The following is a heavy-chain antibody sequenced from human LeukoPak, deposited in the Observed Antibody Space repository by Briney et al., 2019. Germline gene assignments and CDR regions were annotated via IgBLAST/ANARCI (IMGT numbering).Heavy chain of an antibody. V-gene: IGHV3-64*01. Sequence: GGSLRLSCAASGFTFSSYAMHWVRQAPGKGLEYVSAISSNGGSTYYANSVKGRFTISRDNSKNTLYLQMGSLRAEDMAVYYCARVRAAHPYFDYWGQGTLVTVSS. CDR3: ARVRAAHPYFDY. CDR1: GFTFSSYA. CDR2: ISSNGGST. D-gene: IGHD6-25*01. J-gene: IGHJ4*02.